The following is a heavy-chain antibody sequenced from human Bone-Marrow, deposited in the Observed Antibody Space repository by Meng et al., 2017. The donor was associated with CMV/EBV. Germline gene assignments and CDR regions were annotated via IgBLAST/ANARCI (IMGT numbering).Heavy chain of an antibody. CDR2: INPNSGGT. Sequence: SCKASGYTFTGYYRHWVRQAPGQGLEWMGWINPNSGGTNYAQKFQGRVTMTRDTSISTAYMELSSLRSEDTAVYYCAGEGTLNAFDYWGQGTLVTVSS. CDR1: GYTFTGYY. V-gene: IGHV1-2*02. J-gene: IGHJ4*02. CDR3: AGEGTLNAFDY.